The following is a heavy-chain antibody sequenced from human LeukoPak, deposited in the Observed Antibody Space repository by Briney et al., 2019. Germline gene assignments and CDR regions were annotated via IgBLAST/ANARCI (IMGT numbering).Heavy chain of an antibody. D-gene: IGHD2-15*01. CDR3: AKAKFCSGGSCLCDY. J-gene: IGHJ4*02. CDR1: GFTFSSSV. CDR2: ISGSGGST. Sequence: GGSLRLSCAASGFTFSSSVMGWVRQAPGKGLEWVSYISGSGGSTFFADSVKGRFTISRDNSKNTLYLQMNSLRVEDTAVYYCAKAKFCSGGSCLCDYWGQETLVTVSS. V-gene: IGHV3-23*01.